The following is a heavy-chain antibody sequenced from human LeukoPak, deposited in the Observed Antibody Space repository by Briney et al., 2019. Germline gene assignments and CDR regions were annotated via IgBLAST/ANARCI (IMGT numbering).Heavy chain of an antibody. J-gene: IGHJ6*03. CDR2: ISGSGGTT. Sequence: GGSLRLSCAASGFTFSDCYMSWIRQAPGKGLEWLSGISGSGGTTYYADSVKGRFTISRDNSKNTLYLQMNSLRAEDTAVYYCARYCSSTTCYDKYYFYMDVWGKGTTVTVSS. CDR1: GFTFSDCY. D-gene: IGHD2-2*01. V-gene: IGHV3-23*01. CDR3: ARYCSSTTCYDKYYFYMDV.